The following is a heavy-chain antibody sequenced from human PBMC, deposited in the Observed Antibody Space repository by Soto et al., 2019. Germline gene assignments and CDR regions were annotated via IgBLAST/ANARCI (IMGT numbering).Heavy chain of an antibody. CDR2: IKQDGSEK. J-gene: IGHJ6*02. Sequence: PGGSLRLSCTATGFTFSNYEMHWVRQAPGKGLEWVANIKQDGSEKYYVDSVKGRFTISRDNAKNSLYLQMNSLRAEDTAVYYCARVQPLRFLEWWDYYYGMDVWGQGTTVTVSS. D-gene: IGHD3-3*01. CDR1: GFTFSNYE. V-gene: IGHV3-7*01. CDR3: ARVQPLRFLEWWDYYYGMDV.